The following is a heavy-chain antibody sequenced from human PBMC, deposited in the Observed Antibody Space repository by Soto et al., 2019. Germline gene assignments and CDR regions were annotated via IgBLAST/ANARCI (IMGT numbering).Heavy chain of an antibody. D-gene: IGHD3-9*01. V-gene: IGHV4-31*03. J-gene: IGHJ6*02. CDR3: ALTGGSSHYYYYGMDV. CDR1: GGSISSGGYY. Sequence: QVQLQESGPGLVKPSQTLSLTCTVSGGSISSGGYYWSWIRQHPGKGLEWIGYIYYSGSTYYNPSLKRRVTISVDTSKNQFSLKLGSVTAADAAVYYCALTGGSSHYYYYGMDVWGQGTTVTVSS. CDR2: IYYSGST.